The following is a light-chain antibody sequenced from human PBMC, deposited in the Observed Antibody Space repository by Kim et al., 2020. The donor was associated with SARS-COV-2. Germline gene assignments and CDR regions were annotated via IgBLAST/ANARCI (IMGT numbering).Light chain of an antibody. Sequence: ASVGDRVPITCGASEGLSWYLAWYQQKPGEAPRLLIHSTSTLQRGVPTRLRATGTGTEFALTISGLQLDDCGTYYCQQQRTYPYTFGQGTKLEI. CDR2: STS. CDR1: EGLSWY. V-gene: IGKV1-9*01. J-gene: IGKJ2*01. CDR3: QQQRTYPYT.